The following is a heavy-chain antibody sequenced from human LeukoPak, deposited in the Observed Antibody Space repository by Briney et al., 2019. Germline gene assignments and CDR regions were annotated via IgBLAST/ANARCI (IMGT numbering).Heavy chain of an antibody. CDR2: ISFSSDYI. CDR3: ARGALTTTFDY. CDR1: GFIFSNYN. V-gene: IGHV3-21*01. Sequence: GGSLRLSCAASGFIFSNYNMNWVRQAPGKGLEGVSSISFSSDYIYYADSLKGRFTISRDNAQNSLYLQMNSLRADDTAIYFCARGALTTTFDYWGQGALVTVSS. D-gene: IGHD4-17*01. J-gene: IGHJ4*02.